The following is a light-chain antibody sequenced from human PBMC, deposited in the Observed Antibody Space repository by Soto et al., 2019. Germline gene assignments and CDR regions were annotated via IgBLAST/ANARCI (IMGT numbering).Light chain of an antibody. CDR1: QSVSSSH. Sequence: EIVLTQSPGTLSLSPGERATLSRRASQSVSSSHLAWYQQKPGQAPRLLIYGASSRATGIPDRFSGSGSGTDFTLTISRLEPEDFVVYYCQQYGSSPPLTFGGGTKVEIK. J-gene: IGKJ4*01. CDR2: GAS. V-gene: IGKV3-20*01. CDR3: QQYGSSPPLT.